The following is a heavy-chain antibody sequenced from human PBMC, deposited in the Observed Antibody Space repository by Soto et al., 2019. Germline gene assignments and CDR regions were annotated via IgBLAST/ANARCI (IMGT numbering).Heavy chain of an antibody. CDR2: IYYSGST. J-gene: IGHJ5*02. CDR3: ARFHICSSTSCYVAWFAP. Sequence: SETLSLTCTVSGGSVSSGSYYWSWIRQPPGKGLEWIGYIYYSGSTNYNTSLKNRVTISVDTSKNQFSLKLSSVTAADTAVYYFARFHICSSTSCYVAWFAPGGRGTLVTVPS. CDR1: GGSVSSGSYY. D-gene: IGHD2-2*01. V-gene: IGHV4-61*01.